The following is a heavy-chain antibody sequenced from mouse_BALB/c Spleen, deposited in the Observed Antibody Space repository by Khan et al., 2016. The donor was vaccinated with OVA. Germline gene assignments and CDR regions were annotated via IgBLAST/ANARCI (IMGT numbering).Heavy chain of an antibody. CDR3: ARSVTITTVVATDFDY. V-gene: IGHV3-2*02. D-gene: IGHD1-1*01. J-gene: IGHJ2*01. CDR1: GYSITSDYA. CDR2: ISYSGRT. Sequence: EVQLVESGPGLVKPSQSLSLTCTVTGYSITSDYAWNWIRQFPGNKLEWMGYISYSGRTSYNPSLKSRISITRDTSKNQFFLQLNSVTTEDTATYYCARSVTITTVVATDFDYWGQGTTLTDSS.